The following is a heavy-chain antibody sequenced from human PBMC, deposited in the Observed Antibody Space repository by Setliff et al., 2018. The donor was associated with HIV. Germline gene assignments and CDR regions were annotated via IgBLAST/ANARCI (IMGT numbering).Heavy chain of an antibody. D-gene: IGHD2-15*01. CDR3: ARDLVDRGHFDY. CDR2: SGRHGNV. CDR1: GFTISNFV. J-gene: IGHJ4*01. Sequence: GGSLRPSCAASGFTISNFVMNWVRRTPGKGLEWVSGSGRHGNVYYADSAKGRFTVSRDNSKNTMYLEMSSLRAEDTAVYYCARDLVDRGHFDYWGHGTLVTVSS. V-gene: IGHV3-23*01.